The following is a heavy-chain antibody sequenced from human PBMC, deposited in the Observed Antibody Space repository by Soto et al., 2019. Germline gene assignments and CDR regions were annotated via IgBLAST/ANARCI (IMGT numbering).Heavy chain of an antibody. J-gene: IGHJ4*02. CDR3: ARHKGHHYFDY. Sequence: SETLSLTCPVSGGSISSSGYYWGWIRQPPGKGLEWIGSIYYSGSTYYNPSLKSRVTISVDTSKNQFSLKLSSVTAADTAVYYCARHKGHHYFDYWGQGTLVTVSS. CDR1: GGSISSSGYY. V-gene: IGHV4-39*01. CDR2: IYYSGST.